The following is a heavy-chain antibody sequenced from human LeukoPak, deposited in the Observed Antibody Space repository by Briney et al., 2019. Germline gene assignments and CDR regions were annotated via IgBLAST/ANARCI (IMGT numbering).Heavy chain of an antibody. Sequence: PSETLSLTCTVSGASISTYYWSWIRQPPGKGLEWIGRIYSSGSTNYNPSLKSRVTMSVDTSKNQFSLKLSSVTAADTAVYYCARGIIAVAGPYYYTDVWGKGTTVTISS. CDR2: IYSSGST. CDR3: ARGIIAVAGPYYYTDV. V-gene: IGHV4-4*07. CDR1: GASISTYY. D-gene: IGHD6-19*01. J-gene: IGHJ6*03.